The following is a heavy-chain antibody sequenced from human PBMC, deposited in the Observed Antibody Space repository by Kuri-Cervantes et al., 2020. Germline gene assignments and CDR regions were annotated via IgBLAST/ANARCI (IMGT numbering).Heavy chain of an antibody. Sequence: ASVKVSCKASGYTFNTYHIHWVRQAPGQGLEWMGKMEPGGDVRMNTQTSQGRVTMTRDTSTSTVYMELSSLRSEDTAVYYCARATGLLWFWDYYYGMDVWGQGTTVTVSS. CDR3: ARATGLLWFWDYYYGMDV. CDR2: MEPGGDVR. D-gene: IGHD3-10*01. CDR1: GYTFNTYH. V-gene: IGHV1-46*02. J-gene: IGHJ6*02.